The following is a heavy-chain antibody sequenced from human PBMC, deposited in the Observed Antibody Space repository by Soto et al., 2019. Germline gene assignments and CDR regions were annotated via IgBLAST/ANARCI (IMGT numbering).Heavy chain of an antibody. CDR2: ISYSGST. CDR3: ARGDTGWFS. Sequence: QVQLQESGPELVKPSETLSLTCTVSGGSISGYYWSSIRQPPGKALEWIGYISYSGSTNYNSSLKSRVTISVDTSKNQFSLKLGSVTAADTAIYYCARGDTGWFSWGQGTLVTVSS. J-gene: IGHJ5*02. V-gene: IGHV4-59*01. D-gene: IGHD6-19*01. CDR1: GGSISGYY.